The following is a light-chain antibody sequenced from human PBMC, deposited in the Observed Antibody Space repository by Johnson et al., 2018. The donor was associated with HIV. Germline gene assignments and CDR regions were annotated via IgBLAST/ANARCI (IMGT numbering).Light chain of an antibody. Sequence: QLVLTQPPSVSAAPGQKVTISCSGSSSNIGNNYVSWYQQLPGTAPKLLIYDNNKRPSGIPDRFSGSKSGTSATLGITGLQTGDEADYYCGTWASSLSAGGVFGTGTKVTV. V-gene: IGLV1-51*01. CDR3: GTWASSLSAGGV. CDR2: DNN. CDR1: SSNIGNNY. J-gene: IGLJ1*01.